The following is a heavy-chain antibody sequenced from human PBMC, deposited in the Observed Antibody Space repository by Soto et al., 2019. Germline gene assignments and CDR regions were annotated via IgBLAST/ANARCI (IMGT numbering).Heavy chain of an antibody. Sequence: GGSLRLSCAASGFTFSGSAMHWVRQASGKGLEWVGRIRSKANSYATAYAASVKGRFTISRDDSKNTAYLQMNSLKTEDTAVYYCTKATYSSGWPLGKGHYYYYYGMDVWGQGTTVTVSS. CDR1: GFTFSGSA. D-gene: IGHD6-19*01. CDR3: TKATYSSGWPLGKGHYYYYYGMDV. CDR2: IRSKANSYAT. J-gene: IGHJ6*02. V-gene: IGHV3-73*01.